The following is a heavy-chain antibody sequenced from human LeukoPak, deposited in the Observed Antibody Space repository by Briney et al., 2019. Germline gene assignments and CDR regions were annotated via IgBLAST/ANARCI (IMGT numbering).Heavy chain of an antibody. CDR3: ARGRNYYDSSGYDY. J-gene: IGHJ4*02. D-gene: IGHD3-22*01. CDR1: GYTFTSYG. V-gene: IGHV1-18*01. CDR2: ISAYNDNT. Sequence: GASVKVSCKASGYTFTSYGISWVRQAPGQGLEWMGWISAYNDNTNYAQKLQGRVTMTTDTSTSTAYMELRSLRSDDTAVYYCARGRNYYDSSGYDYWGQGTLVTVSS.